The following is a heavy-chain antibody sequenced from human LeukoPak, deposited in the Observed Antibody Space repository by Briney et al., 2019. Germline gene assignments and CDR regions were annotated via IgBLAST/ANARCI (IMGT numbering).Heavy chain of an antibody. CDR3: ARFQANPGGGSVAGPFDY. CDR2: ISSSSSYI. D-gene: IGHD6-19*01. J-gene: IGHJ4*02. V-gene: IGHV3-21*01. Sequence: GGSLRLSCAASGFTFSSYSMNWVRQAPGKGLEWVSSISSSSSYIYYADSVKGRFTISRDNAKNSLYLQMNSLRAEDAAVYYCARFQANPGGGSVAGPFDYWGQGTLVTVSS. CDR1: GFTFSSYS.